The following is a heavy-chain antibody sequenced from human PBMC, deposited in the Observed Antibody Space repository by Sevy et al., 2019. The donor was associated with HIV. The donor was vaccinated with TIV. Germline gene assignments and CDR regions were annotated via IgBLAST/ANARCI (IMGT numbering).Heavy chain of an antibody. CDR3: AKESGKYLGGNIDC. Sequence: GGSLRLSCAASGFTFTIYAMTWVRQAPGKGLEWVSGISGSGDTTYYADSVKGRFTLSRDNSKNTLYLQMNSLRAEDTAVYYCAKESGKYLGGNIDCWGQGTLVTVSS. V-gene: IGHV3-23*01. CDR2: ISGSGDTT. J-gene: IGHJ4*02. CDR1: GFTFTIYA. D-gene: IGHD1-26*01.